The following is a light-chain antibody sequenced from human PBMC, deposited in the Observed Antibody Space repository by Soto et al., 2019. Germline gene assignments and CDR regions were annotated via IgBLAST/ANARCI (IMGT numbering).Light chain of an antibody. Sequence: QSVLTQPPSVSGAPGQTITMSCTGSGSNVGASYDVHWYQVLPGAGPRLLIYKNNNRPSGVPDRFSGSKSGTSASLAITGLRAEDEADYYCSSYTSSSTYVVFGGGTQLTVL. CDR1: GSNVGASYD. CDR3: SSYTSSSTYVV. CDR2: KNN. J-gene: IGLJ2*01. V-gene: IGLV1-40*01.